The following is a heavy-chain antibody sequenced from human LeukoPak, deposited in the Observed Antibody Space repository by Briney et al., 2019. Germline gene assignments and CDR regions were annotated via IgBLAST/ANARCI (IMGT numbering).Heavy chain of an antibody. CDR1: GYTFTGYY. D-gene: IGHD1-26*01. V-gene: IGHV1-2*02. CDR2: INLNSGGT. CDR3: ARASGSYSLDY. Sequence: ASVKVSCKASGYTFTGYYMHWVRQAPGQGLEWMGWINLNSGGTNYAQKFQGRVTMTRDTSISTAYMELSRLRSDDTAVYYCARASGSYSLDYWGQGTLVTVSS. J-gene: IGHJ4*02.